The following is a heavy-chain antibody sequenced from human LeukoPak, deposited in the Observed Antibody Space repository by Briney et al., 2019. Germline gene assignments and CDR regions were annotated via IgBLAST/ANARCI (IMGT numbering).Heavy chain of an antibody. Sequence: GGSLRLSCAASGLTFSSYAMSWVRQAPEKGLGWVSTISGSGGGTYYADSVKGRFTISRDDSKNTLYLQMNSLRAEDTAVYYCVKDLGRYRNNCFDYWGQGTLVTVSS. J-gene: IGHJ4*02. CDR2: ISGSGGGT. CDR3: VKDLGRYRNNCFDY. CDR1: GLTFSSYA. D-gene: IGHD1-26*01. V-gene: IGHV3-23*01.